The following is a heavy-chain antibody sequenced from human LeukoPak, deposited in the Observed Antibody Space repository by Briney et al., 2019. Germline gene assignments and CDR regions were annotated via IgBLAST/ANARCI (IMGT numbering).Heavy chain of an antibody. CDR1: GFTFSSFA. CDR3: VREDTPATANY. V-gene: IGHV3-23*01. Sequence: GGSLRLSCAASGFTFSSFAMSWVRQAPGKGLEWVSAISGGGDITYYADSVTGRFTISRDNSKDTLFLQMHSLRPGDTAVYYCVREDTPATANYWGQGTLVTISS. D-gene: IGHD2-21*02. CDR2: ISGGGDIT. J-gene: IGHJ4*02.